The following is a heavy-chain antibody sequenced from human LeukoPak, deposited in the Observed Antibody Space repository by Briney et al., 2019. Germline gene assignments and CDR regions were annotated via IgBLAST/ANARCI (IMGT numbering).Heavy chain of an antibody. CDR3: AKESRKCDY. V-gene: IGHV3-43*02. Sequence: GGSLRLSCVASGLTFDDSAMHWVRHAPGKGLEWVSLISGDGGSTFYADSVKGRFNISRDNNKNSLYLQMNSLRPEYTAMYYCAKESRKCDYWGQGTLVAVAS. CDR1: GLTFDDSA. CDR2: ISGDGGST. J-gene: IGHJ4*02.